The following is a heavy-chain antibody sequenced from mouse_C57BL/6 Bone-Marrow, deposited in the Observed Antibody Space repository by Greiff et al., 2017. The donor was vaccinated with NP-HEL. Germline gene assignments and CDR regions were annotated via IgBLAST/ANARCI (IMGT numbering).Heavy chain of an antibody. J-gene: IGHJ2*01. V-gene: IGHV1-62-2*01. CDR2: FYPGSGSI. CDR1: GYTFTEYT. Sequence: QVQLQQSGAELVKPGASVKLSCKASGYTFTEYTIHWVKQRSGQGLEWIGWFYPGSGSIKYNEKFKDKATLTADKSSSTVYMELSRLTSEDSAVYFCAKNEFGNDGYGPYYFDYWGKGTTLTVSS. D-gene: IGHD2-3*01. CDR3: AKNEFGNDGYGPYYFDY.